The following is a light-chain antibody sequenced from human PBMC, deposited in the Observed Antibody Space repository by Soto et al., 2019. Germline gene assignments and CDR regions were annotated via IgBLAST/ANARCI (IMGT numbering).Light chain of an antibody. J-gene: IGKJ2*01. CDR2: AAT. Sequence: DIQMTQSPSSLSASLGDRVTITCRASQSINNYLNWYQQEEGKAPKLLIYAATSLQSGVPSRFSGSGSGTEFTLTISSLQPGDFATYYCQQSYNSPDTFGLGTKLEIK. V-gene: IGKV1-39*01. CDR1: QSINNY. CDR3: QQSYNSPDT.